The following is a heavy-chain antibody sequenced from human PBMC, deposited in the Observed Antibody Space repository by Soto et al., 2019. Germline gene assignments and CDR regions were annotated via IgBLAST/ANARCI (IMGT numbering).Heavy chain of an antibody. J-gene: IGHJ6*02. CDR2: IYTSGST. D-gene: IGHD2-2*02. CDR1: GGSISSYY. Sequence: QVQLQESGPGLVKPSETLSLTCTVSGGSISSYYWSWIRQPAGKVLEWIGRIYTSGSTNYNPSLKSRVTMSVDTSKNQFSLKLSSVTAADTAVYYCARVGYCSSTSCYTSNGMDVWGQGTTVTVSS. CDR3: ARVGYCSSTSCYTSNGMDV. V-gene: IGHV4-4*07.